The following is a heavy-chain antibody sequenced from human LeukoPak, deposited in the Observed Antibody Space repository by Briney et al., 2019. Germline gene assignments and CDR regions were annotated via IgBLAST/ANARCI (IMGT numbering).Heavy chain of an antibody. CDR2: INHSGST. J-gene: IGHJ6*03. Sequence: WDTLNLTCDVSGESFSDYYWSWIRQSPGKGLEWIGDINHSGSTNYNPSLKSRVTISIDTSKNRFSLNLTSVTAADTAVYYCARGRRMVGAQRPLYFYYYYFDVWGKGTTGSLSS. V-gene: IGHV4-34*01. CDR3: ARGRRMVGAQRPLYFYYYYFDV. CDR1: GESFSDYY. D-gene: IGHD1-26*01.